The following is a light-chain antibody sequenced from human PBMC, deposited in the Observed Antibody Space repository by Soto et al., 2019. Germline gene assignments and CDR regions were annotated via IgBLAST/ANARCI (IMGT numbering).Light chain of an antibody. CDR3: SSHSGSNNRVV. CDR1: SSDIGGYNS. Sequence: QSVLTQPPSASGSPGQSVTISCTGTSSDIGGYNSVSWYQQHPGKAPKLMIYGVTTRPSGVPDRFSGSKSGNTASLTVSGLQAEDEADDYCSSHSGSNNRVVFGGGTKVTVL. CDR2: GVT. J-gene: IGLJ2*01. V-gene: IGLV2-8*01.